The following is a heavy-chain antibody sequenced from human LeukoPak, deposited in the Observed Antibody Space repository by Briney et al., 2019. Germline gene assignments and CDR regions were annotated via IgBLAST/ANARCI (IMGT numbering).Heavy chain of an antibody. CDR2: ISYDGSNK. Sequence: GGSLRLSCAASGFTFSSYGMHWVRQAPGKGLEWVAVISYDGSNKYYADSVKGRFTISRDNAKNSLYLQMNSLRAEDTAVYYCARGGSYLSAFDIWGQGTMVTVSS. J-gene: IGHJ3*02. CDR3: ARGGSYLSAFDI. D-gene: IGHD1-26*01. V-gene: IGHV3-30*03. CDR1: GFTFSSYG.